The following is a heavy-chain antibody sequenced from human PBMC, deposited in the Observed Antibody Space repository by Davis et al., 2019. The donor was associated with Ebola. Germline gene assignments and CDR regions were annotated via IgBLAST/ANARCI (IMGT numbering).Heavy chain of an antibody. D-gene: IGHD4-17*01. CDR1: GGTFNTYA. J-gene: IGHJ4*02. CDR3: ARVGDYRY. V-gene: IGHV1-18*01. Sequence: ASVKVSCKTSGGTFNTYAISWVRQAPGQGLEWVGWISASIGNTDYAQKLQGRVTMTTDTSTSTAYMELRSLRSDDTAVYYCARVGDYRYWGQGTLVTVSS. CDR2: ISASIGNT.